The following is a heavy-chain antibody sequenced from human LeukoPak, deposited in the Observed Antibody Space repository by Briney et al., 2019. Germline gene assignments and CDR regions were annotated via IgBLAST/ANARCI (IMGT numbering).Heavy chain of an antibody. CDR2: INYSGST. CDR1: GGSISSYY. J-gene: IGHJ5*02. CDR3: ARVPTRELLYYRVSYPSWFGP. Sequence: SETLSLTCTVSGGSISSYYWSWIRQPPGKGLEWIGYINYSGSTNYNPSLKSRVTISVDTSKNQFSLKLSSVTAADTAVYYCARVPTRELLYYRVSYPSWFGPWGQGTLVTVSS. D-gene: IGHD1-26*01. V-gene: IGHV4-59*01.